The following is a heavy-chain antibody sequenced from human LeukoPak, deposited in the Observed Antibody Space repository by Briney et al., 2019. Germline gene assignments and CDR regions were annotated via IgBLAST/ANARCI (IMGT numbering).Heavy chain of an antibody. CDR3: ARSRIWSGYYWFES. CDR2: ISSSSSDI. CDR1: GFTFSAFS. D-gene: IGHD3-3*01. Sequence: GGSLRLSCAASGFTFSAFSMNWVRQAPGKGLEWVSAISSSSSDIYYTDSVKGRFTISRDNANNFLYLQVSSLRAEDTAVYYCARSRIWSGYYWFESWGQGTLVTVSS. J-gene: IGHJ5*01. V-gene: IGHV3-21*01.